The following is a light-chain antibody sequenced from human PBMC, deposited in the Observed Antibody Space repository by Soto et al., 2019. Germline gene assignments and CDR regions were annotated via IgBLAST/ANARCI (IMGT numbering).Light chain of an antibody. CDR1: SSNMGTNT. V-gene: IGLV1-44*01. J-gene: IGLJ1*01. CDR2: VND. Sequence: QSVLTQPPSASVTPGQRVTISCSGGSSNMGTNTVSWYQQVPGTAPKVLIYVNDQRPSGVPDRFSGSNSGTSASLAISGLQPEDEAEYYCVAWDDSLNGHVFGTGTKVTVL. CDR3: VAWDDSLNGHV.